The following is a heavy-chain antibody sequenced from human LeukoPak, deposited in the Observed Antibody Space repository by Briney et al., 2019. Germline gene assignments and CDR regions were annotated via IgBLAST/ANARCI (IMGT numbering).Heavy chain of an antibody. CDR1: GFTFSSFG. Sequence: PGGSLRLSCAASGFTFSSFGMHWVRQAPGKGLEWVAFIRYDGSNKYYVDSVKGRFTIPRDNSKNTLYLQMNSLRAEDTAVYYCARAVTMVRGVIINYYYYMDVWGKGTTVTVSS. V-gene: IGHV3-30*02. D-gene: IGHD3-10*01. CDR3: ARAVTMVRGVIINYYYYMDV. CDR2: IRYDGSNK. J-gene: IGHJ6*03.